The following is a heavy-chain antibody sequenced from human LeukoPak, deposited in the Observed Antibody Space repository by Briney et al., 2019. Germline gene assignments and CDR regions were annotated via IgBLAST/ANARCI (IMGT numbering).Heavy chain of an antibody. D-gene: IGHD2-2*01. CDR3: TTDRWDCSSTSCPFDY. V-gene: IGHV3-15*01. J-gene: IGHJ4*02. Sequence: GGSLTLSCAASGFTFSNAWMSWVRQAPGKGQEWVGRIKSKTDGGTTDYAAPVKGRFTISRDDSKNTLYLQMNSLKTEDTAVYYCTTDRWDCSSTSCPFDYWGQGTLVTVSS. CDR2: IKSKTDGGTT. CDR1: GFTFSNAW.